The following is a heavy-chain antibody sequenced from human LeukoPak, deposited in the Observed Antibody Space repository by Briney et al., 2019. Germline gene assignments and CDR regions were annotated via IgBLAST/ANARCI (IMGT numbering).Heavy chain of an antibody. CDR2: ISSSSSYI. J-gene: IGHJ3*02. CDR3: ARDLGSTEDAFDI. Sequence: PGGSLRLSCAASGFTSSSYSMNWVRQAPGKGLEWVSSISSSSSYIYYADSVKGRFTISRDNAKNSLYLQMNSLRAEDTAVYYCARDLGSTEDAFDIWGQGTMVTVSS. V-gene: IGHV3-21*01. CDR1: GFTSSSYS. D-gene: IGHD3-10*01.